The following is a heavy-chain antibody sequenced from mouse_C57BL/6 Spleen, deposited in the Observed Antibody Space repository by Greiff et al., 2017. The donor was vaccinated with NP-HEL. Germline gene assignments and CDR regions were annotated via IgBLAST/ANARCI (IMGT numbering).Heavy chain of an antibody. J-gene: IGHJ4*01. CDR3: AMVTTEGFYYAMDY. Sequence: VQLQQSGAELVKPGASVKLSCTASGFNIKDYYMHWVKQRTEQGLEWIGRIDPEDGETKYAPKFQGKATITADNSSSTAYLQLISLTSEDTAVYYCAMVTTEGFYYAMDYWGQGTSVTVSS. V-gene: IGHV14-2*01. CDR2: IDPEDGET. CDR1: GFNIKDYY. D-gene: IGHD2-2*01.